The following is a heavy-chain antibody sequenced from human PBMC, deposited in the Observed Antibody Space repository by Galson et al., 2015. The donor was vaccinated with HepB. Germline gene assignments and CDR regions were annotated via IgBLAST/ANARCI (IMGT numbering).Heavy chain of an antibody. CDR3: AKDTVLRYFDWALYYYYGMDV. CDR2: IIPIFGTA. CDR1: GGTFSSYA. J-gene: IGHJ6*02. Sequence: SVKVSCKASGGTFSSYAISWVRQAPGQGLEWMGGIIPIFGTANYAQKFQGRVTITADKSTSTAYMELSSLRSEDTAVYYCAKDTVLRYFDWALYYYYGMDVWGQGTTVTVSS. V-gene: IGHV1-69*06. D-gene: IGHD3-9*01.